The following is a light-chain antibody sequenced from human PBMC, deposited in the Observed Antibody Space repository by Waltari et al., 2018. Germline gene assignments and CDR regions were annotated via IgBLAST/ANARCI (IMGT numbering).Light chain of an antibody. CDR1: GEYSASA. CDR3: QTWGTGIQV. CDR2: VNSDGSH. Sequence: VLTQSPSASASLGASLKLTCSPPGEYSASAIAWHQQQPLQGPRYLMTVNSDGSHKKGAGISERFSGSSSDLDRYLIISRLQSDDEADYFCQTWGTGIQVFGSGTKLTVL. V-gene: IGLV4-69*01. J-gene: IGLJ3*02.